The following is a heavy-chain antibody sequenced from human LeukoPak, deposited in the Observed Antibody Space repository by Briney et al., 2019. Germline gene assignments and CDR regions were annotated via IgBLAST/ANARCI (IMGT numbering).Heavy chain of an antibody. CDR1: GFTFSSFP. J-gene: IGHJ4*02. Sequence: PGGSLRLSCAASGFTFSSFPMHWVRQVPGKGLEYVSTISSTGETSYYANSVKDRFTISRDNSKNTLYLQMGSLRAEDMAVYYCAGVMSGSGSKYFDYWGQGTLVTVSS. CDR3: AGVMSGSGSKYFDY. D-gene: IGHD3-10*01. CDR2: ISSTGETS. V-gene: IGHV3-64*01.